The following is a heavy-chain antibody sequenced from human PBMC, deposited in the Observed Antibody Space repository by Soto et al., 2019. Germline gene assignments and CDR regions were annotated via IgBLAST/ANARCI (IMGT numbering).Heavy chain of an antibody. CDR2: IFYSGTT. Sequence: QVQLQESGPGLVKPSQTLSLTCTVSGASISSGGYYWSWIRQHPGKGLEWIGYIFYSGTTYYNPSLKSRVTISLDTSKNQFSLKLSSVTAADTAVYYCAREVHSTSADAFDIWGQGTMVTVSS. J-gene: IGHJ3*02. CDR1: GASISSGGYY. V-gene: IGHV4-31*03. CDR3: AREVHSTSADAFDI. D-gene: IGHD6-13*01.